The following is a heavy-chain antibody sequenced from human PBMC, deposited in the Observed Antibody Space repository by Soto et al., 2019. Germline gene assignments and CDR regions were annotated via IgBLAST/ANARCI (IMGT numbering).Heavy chain of an antibody. CDR3: ARDSPDGSGTYRGFDP. J-gene: IGHJ5*02. CDR2: IYHSGST. CDR1: GGSINSGDYF. D-gene: IGHD3-10*01. Sequence: SETLSLTCTVSGGSINSGDYFWTWIRQHPEKGLEWIGYIYHSGSTYYNPSLKSRVTMSVDTSKNQFSLKLSSVTAADTAIYYCARDSPDGSGTYRGFDPWGQGTLVNVSS. V-gene: IGHV4-31*03.